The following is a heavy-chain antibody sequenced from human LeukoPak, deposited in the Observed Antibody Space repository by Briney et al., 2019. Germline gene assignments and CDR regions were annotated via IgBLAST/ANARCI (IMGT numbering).Heavy chain of an antibody. D-gene: IGHD2-21*01. Sequence: GGSLRLSCAASGFTFSSYAMHWVRQAPGKGLEWVSGISWNSGTIGSADSVKGRFTISRDNAKNSLYLQMNSLRAEDTALYYCAKDRFHSPGAFDIWGQGTMVTVSS. CDR2: ISWNSGTI. CDR3: AKDRFHSPGAFDI. J-gene: IGHJ3*02. V-gene: IGHV3-9*01. CDR1: GFTFSSYA.